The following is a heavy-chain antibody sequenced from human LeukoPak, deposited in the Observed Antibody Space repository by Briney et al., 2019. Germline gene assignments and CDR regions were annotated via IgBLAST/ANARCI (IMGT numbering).Heavy chain of an antibody. V-gene: IGHV3-7*01. CDR2: IKQDGSKK. CDR1: GFTFSNYW. J-gene: IGHJ4*02. CDR3: ATSSPSDY. Sequence: GSLRLSCAASGFTFSNYWMNWVRQAPEKGLEWVANIKQDGSKKHYVDSVKGRFTISRDNAKNSLYLQMNSLRAEDTALYYCATSSPSDYWGQGTLVTVSS.